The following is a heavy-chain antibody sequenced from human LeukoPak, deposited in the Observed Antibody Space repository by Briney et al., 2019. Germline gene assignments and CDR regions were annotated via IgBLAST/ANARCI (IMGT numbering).Heavy chain of an antibody. V-gene: IGHV4-34*01. CDR3: ARLGYYYDSSGYYTPFDY. CDR2: INHSGST. Sequence: KPSETLSLTCAVYGGSFSGYYWSWIRQPPGKGLEWIGEINHSGSTNYNPSLKSRVTISVDTSKNQFSLKLSSVTAADTAVYYCARLGYYYDSSGYYTPFDYWGQGTLVTVSS. J-gene: IGHJ4*02. D-gene: IGHD3-22*01. CDR1: GGSFSGYY.